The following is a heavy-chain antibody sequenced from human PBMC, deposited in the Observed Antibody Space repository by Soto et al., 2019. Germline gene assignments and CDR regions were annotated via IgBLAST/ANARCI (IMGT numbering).Heavy chain of an antibody. CDR1: GFTFSSYS. D-gene: IGHD1-1*01. V-gene: IGHV3-21*01. CDR3: ARVAHGISPVDY. Sequence: GGSLRLSCAASGFTFSSYSMNWVRQAPGKGLEWVSSISSSSSYIYYADSVKGRFTISRDNAKNSLYLQMNSLRAEDTAVYYCARVAHGISPVDYWGQGTLVTVSS. J-gene: IGHJ4*02. CDR2: ISSSSSYI.